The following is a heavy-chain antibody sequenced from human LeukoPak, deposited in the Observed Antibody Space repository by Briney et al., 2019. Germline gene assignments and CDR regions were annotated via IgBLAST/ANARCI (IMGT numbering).Heavy chain of an antibody. CDR2: INHSGST. J-gene: IGHJ4*02. CDR3: ARTHNYYDSSGHAPFDY. CDR1: GGSFSGYY. Sequence: SETLSLTCAVYGGSFSGYYWSWIRQPPGKGLEWIGEINHSGSTNYNPSLKSRVTISVDTSKNQFSLKLSSVTAADTAVYYCARTHNYYDSSGHAPFDYWGQGTLVTVSS. V-gene: IGHV4-34*01. D-gene: IGHD3-22*01.